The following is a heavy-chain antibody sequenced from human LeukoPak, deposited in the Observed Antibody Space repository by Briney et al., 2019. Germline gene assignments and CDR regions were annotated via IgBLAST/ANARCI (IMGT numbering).Heavy chain of an antibody. CDR3: ARDTIPGYSSSWTGSFDY. CDR2: INPSGGST. Sequence: GASVKVSCKASGYTFTSYYMHWVRQAPGQGLEWMGIINPSGGSTSYAQKFQGRVTMTRDTSTSTVYMELSSLRSEDTAVYYCARDTIPGYSSSWTGSFDYWGQGTLVTVSS. CDR1: GYTFTSYY. J-gene: IGHJ4*02. V-gene: IGHV1-46*01. D-gene: IGHD6-13*01.